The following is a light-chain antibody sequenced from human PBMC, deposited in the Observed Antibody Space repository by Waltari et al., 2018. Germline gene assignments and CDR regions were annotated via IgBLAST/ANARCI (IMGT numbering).Light chain of an antibody. CDR2: DVS. J-gene: IGLJ2*01. CDR1: SSDVGGYNY. V-gene: IGLV2-14*03. Sequence: QSALTQPASVSGSPGQSITISCTGTSSDVGGYNYVSWYQQHPARAPKLMIYDVSKRPSGVSNRFSGSKSGNTASLTISGLQAEDEADYYCSSYTSSSTVVFGEGTKLTVL. CDR3: SSYTSSSTVV.